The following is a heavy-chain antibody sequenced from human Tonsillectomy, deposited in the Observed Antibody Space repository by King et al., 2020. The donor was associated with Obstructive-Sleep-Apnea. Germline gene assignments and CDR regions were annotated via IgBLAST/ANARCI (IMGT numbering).Heavy chain of an antibody. V-gene: IGHV4-39*07. CDR1: GGSISSSSYY. D-gene: IGHD6-13*01. CDR3: ARVYRDSSSWLYYYYYGMDV. Sequence: QLQESGPGLVKPSETLSLTCTVSGGSISSSSYYWGWIRQPPGKGLEWIGSIYYSGSTYYNPSLKGRVTISVDTSKNQFSLKLSSVTAADTAVYYCARVYRDSSSWLYYYYYGMDVWGQGTTVTVSS. CDR2: IYYSGST. J-gene: IGHJ6*02.